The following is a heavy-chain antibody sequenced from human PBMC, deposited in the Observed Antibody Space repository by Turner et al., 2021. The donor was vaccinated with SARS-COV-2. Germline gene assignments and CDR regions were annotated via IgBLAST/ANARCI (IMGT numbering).Heavy chain of an antibody. V-gene: IGHV3-9*01. CDR2: ISWNSGSI. D-gene: IGHD3-16*02. Sequence: EVQLVESGGGLVQPGRSLRLSCAASGFIFDDYDMHWVRQAPGKGLEWVSGISWNSGSIGYADSVKGRFTISRDNAKNSLYLQMNSLRAEDTAVYYCARVRPSLIDYFDYWGQGTLVTVSS. CDR3: ARVRPSLIDYFDY. CDR1: GFIFDDYD. J-gene: IGHJ4*02.